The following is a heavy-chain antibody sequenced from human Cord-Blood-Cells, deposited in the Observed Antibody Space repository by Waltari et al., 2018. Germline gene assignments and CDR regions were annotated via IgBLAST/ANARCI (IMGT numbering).Heavy chain of an antibody. V-gene: IGHV3-30*02. Sequence: QVQLVESGGGVVQLGGSLRLSCAASGFPFRTYGLTWVRPAPGKGLEWVAFIRYDGSNKYYADSVKGRFTISRDNSKNTLYLQMNSLRAEDTAVYYCAKDTSYGMDVWGQGTTVTVSS. CDR1: GFPFRTYG. CDR3: AKDTSYGMDV. D-gene: IGHD3-16*01. J-gene: IGHJ6*02. CDR2: IRYDGSNK.